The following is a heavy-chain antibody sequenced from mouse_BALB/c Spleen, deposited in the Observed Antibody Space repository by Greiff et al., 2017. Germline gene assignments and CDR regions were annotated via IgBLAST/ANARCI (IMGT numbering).Heavy chain of an antibody. D-gene: IGHD3-2*02. J-gene: IGHJ1*01. V-gene: IGHV1-14*01. CDR2: INPYNDGT. Sequence: EVQLQQSGPELVKPGASVKMSCKASGYTFTSYVMHWVKQKPGQGLEWIGYINPYNDGTKYNEKFKGKATLTSDKSSSTAYMELSSLTSEDSAVYYCARSGVWGNWYFDVWGAGTTVTVSS. CDR3: ARSGVWGNWYFDV. CDR1: GYTFTSYV.